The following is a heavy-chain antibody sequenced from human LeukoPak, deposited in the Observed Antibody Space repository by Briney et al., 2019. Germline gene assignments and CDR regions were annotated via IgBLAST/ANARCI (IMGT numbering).Heavy chain of an antibody. Sequence: AVKVSCKAPGFTFTSSAMQWVRQARGQRLEWIGWIVVGSGNTNYAQKFQERVTITRDMSTSTAYMELSSLRSEDTAVYYCAAVSGYDSSGYYWPWGQGTMVTVSS. J-gene: IGHJ3*01. D-gene: IGHD3-22*01. CDR3: AAVSGYDSSGYYWP. CDR2: IVVGSGNT. CDR1: GFTFTSSA. V-gene: IGHV1-58*02.